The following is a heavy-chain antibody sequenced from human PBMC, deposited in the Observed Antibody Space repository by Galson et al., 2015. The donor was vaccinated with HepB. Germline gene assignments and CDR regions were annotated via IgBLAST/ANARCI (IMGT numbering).Heavy chain of an antibody. CDR3: ARDQLSFSVAALDY. D-gene: IGHD6-19*01. J-gene: IGHJ4*02. CDR2: ISSSSSYI. Sequence: SLRLSCAASGFTFSSYSMNWVRQAPGKGLEWVSSISSSSSYIYYADSVKGRFTISRDNAKNSLYLQMNSLRAEDTAVYYCARDQLSFSVAALDYWGQGTLVTVSS. V-gene: IGHV3-21*01. CDR1: GFTFSSYS.